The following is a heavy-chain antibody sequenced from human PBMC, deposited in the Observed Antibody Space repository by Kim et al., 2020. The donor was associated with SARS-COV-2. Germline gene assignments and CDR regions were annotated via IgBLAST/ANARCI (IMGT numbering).Heavy chain of an antibody. CDR1: GFTFSSYG. D-gene: IGHD3-10*01. CDR3: AKDYYGSGSSSPHYYGM. V-gene: IGHV3-30*18. CDR2: ISYDGSNK. Sequence: GGSLRLSCAASGFTFSSYGMHWVRQAPGKGLEWVAVISYDGSNKYYADSVKGRFTISRDNSKNTLYLQMNSLRAEDTAVYYCAKDYYGSGSSSPHYYGM. J-gene: IGHJ6*01.